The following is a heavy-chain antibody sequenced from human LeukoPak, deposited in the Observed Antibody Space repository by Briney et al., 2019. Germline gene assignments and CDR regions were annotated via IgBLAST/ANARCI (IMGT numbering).Heavy chain of an antibody. CDR2: ISGSGGST. CDR3: AKVEQRFPYFDY. J-gene: IGHJ4*02. CDR1: GFTFSSYA. D-gene: IGHD1/OR15-1a*01. Sequence: GGSLRPSCAASGFTFSSYAMSWVRQAPGKGLEWVSAISGSGGSTYYADSVKGRFTISRDNSKDTLYLQMNSLRAEDTAVYYCAKVEQRFPYFDYWGQGTLVTVSS. V-gene: IGHV3-23*01.